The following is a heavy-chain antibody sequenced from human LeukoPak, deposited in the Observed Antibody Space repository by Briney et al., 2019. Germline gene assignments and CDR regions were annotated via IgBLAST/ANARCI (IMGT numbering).Heavy chain of an antibody. V-gene: IGHV3-48*01. CDR1: GFTFSSYS. CDR3: ARDAASGNNWFDP. CDR2: ISPSSTSM. D-gene: IGHD3-3*01. Sequence: PGGSLRLSCAASGFTFSSYSLNWVRQAPEKGLEWVSYISPSSTSMYYADSVKGRFTISRDNARNSLYLQMNSLSTEDTALYYCARDAASGNNWFDPWGQGTLVTVSS. J-gene: IGHJ5*02.